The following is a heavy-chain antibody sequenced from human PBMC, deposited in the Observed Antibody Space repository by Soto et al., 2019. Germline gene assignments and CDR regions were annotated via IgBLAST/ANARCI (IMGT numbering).Heavy chain of an antibody. V-gene: IGHV1-69*13. J-gene: IGHJ4*02. CDR3: ARAGYYDSSGIFDY. CDR1: GGTFSSYA. CDR2: IIPIFGTA. Sequence: GASVKVSCKASGGTFSSYAISWVRQAPGQGLEWMGGIIPIFGTANYAQKFQGRVTITADESTSTAYMELSSLRSEDTAVYYCARAGYYDSSGIFDYWGQGTLVTVSS. D-gene: IGHD3-22*01.